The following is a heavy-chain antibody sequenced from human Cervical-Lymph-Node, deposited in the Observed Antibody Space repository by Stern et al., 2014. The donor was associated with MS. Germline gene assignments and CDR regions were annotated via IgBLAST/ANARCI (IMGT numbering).Heavy chain of an antibody. CDR2: CRKSGYTI. J-gene: IGHJ4*02. V-gene: IGHV3-48*01. CDR1: GFAFNMYS. CDR3: ATSPRRFDY. Sequence: EVQLVESGGGLVQPGGALRLACRASGFAFNMYSMNWVRQAPGKGLECLSYCRKSGYTIDYADSVKGRFTISRDNANNSLYLQMDSLRADDTAVYYCATSPRRFDYWGQGTLVTVSS.